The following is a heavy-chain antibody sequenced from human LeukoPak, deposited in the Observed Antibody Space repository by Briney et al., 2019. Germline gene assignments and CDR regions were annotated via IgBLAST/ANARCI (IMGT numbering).Heavy chain of an antibody. Sequence: SETLSLTCTVSGGSISSYYWSWIRQPPGKGLEWIGYIYYSGSTNYNPSLKSRVTISVDTSKNQFSLKLSSVTAADTAVYYCARGKSRSGSYNYYYYYYMDVRGKGTTVTVSS. J-gene: IGHJ6*03. CDR3: ARGKSRSGSYNYYYYYYMDV. V-gene: IGHV4-59*01. CDR1: GGSISSYY. D-gene: IGHD1-26*01. CDR2: IYYSGST.